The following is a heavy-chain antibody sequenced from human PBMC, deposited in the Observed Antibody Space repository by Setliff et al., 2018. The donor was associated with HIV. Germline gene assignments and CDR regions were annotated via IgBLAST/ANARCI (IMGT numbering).Heavy chain of an antibody. V-gene: IGHV3-74*01. CDR3: ARDPIAAAYYYYYMDV. CDR2: INSDDSIT. D-gene: IGHD6-13*01. J-gene: IGHJ6*03. CDR1: GFTFSSSW. Sequence: GGSLRLSCAASGFTFSSSWMHWVRQVPGKGLVWVSRINSDDSITSYADSVRGRFTISRDNAKNSLYLQMNSLRAEDTAVYYCARDPIAAAYYYYYMDVWGKGTTVTVSS.